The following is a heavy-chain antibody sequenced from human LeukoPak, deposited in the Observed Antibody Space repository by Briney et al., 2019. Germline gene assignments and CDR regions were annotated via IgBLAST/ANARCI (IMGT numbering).Heavy chain of an antibody. V-gene: IGHV3-7*01. Sequence: GGSLRLSCAASGFIFTNYFMSWVRQAPGKGLEWVASIKHDGSEKYYVDSVRGRFTISRDNTKNSLYLQMSSLRAEDTAVYYCAKDGAGYSSGTNDYWGQGTLVTVSS. CDR2: IKHDGSEK. CDR3: AKDGAGYSSGTNDY. D-gene: IGHD6-19*01. CDR1: GFIFTNYF. J-gene: IGHJ4*02.